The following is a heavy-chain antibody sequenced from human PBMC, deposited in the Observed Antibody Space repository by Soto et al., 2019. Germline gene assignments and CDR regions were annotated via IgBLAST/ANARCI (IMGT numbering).Heavy chain of an antibody. CDR1: GGSISSGGYY. CDR3: ARESIGRFGDLDY. V-gene: IGHV4-31*03. Sequence: QVQLQESGPGLVKPLQTLSLTCTVSGGSISSGGYYWSWIRQHPGKGLEWIGYIYYSGSTYYNPSLKSRVTISVDTSKNQFSLQLSSVTAADTAVYYCARESIGRFGDLDYWGQGTLVTVSS. D-gene: IGHD3-10*01. J-gene: IGHJ4*01. CDR2: IYYSGST.